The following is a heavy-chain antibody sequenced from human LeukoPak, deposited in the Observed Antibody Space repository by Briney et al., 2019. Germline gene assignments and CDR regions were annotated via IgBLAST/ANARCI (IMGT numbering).Heavy chain of an antibody. CDR2: ISSSSSYT. D-gene: IGHD2-2*01. Sequence: GGSLRLSCAASGFTFSDYYMSWIRQAPGKGLEWVSYISSSSSYTNYADSVKGRFTISRDNAKNSLYLQMNSLRSDDTAVYYCARGGCSSTSCIDGRGYYFDHWGQGTLVTVSS. J-gene: IGHJ4*02. V-gene: IGHV3-11*03. CDR3: ARGGCSSTSCIDGRGYYFDH. CDR1: GFTFSDYY.